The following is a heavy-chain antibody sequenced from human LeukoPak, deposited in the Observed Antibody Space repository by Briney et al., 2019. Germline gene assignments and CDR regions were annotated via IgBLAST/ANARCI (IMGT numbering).Heavy chain of an antibody. Sequence: SVKVSCKASGGTFSSYAISWVRQAPGQGLEWMGRIIPILGIANYAQKFQGSVTITADKSTSTAYMELSSLRSEDTAVYYCARLHCSGGSCYLDYWGQGTLVTVSS. D-gene: IGHD2-15*01. CDR3: ARLHCSGGSCYLDY. V-gene: IGHV1-69*04. CDR2: IIPILGIA. J-gene: IGHJ4*02. CDR1: GGTFSSYA.